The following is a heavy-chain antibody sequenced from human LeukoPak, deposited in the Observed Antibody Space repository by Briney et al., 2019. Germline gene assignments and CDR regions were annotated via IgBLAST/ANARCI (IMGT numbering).Heavy chain of an antibody. V-gene: IGHV4-59*01. CDR1: GGPISSYY. CDR3: AGGAFYGPYYFDY. CDR2: IYYSGST. Sequence: PSEXLSLTCTVSGGPISSYYWSWIRQPPGKGLEGIGYIYYSGSTNYNPSLKSRVTISVDTSKNQFSLKLSSVTAADTAVYYCAGGAFYGPYYFDYWGQGTLVTVSS. D-gene: IGHD2/OR15-2a*01. J-gene: IGHJ4*02.